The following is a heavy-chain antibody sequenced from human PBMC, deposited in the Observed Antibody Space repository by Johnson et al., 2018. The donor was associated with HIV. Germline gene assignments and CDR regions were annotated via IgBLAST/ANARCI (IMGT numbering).Heavy chain of an antibody. V-gene: IGHV3-11*01. CDR3: ARVLAAAVSDAFDI. CDR1: GLTFSNAW. Sequence: QVQLVESGGGVVKPGGSLRLSCAASGLTFSNAWMSWIRQAPGKGLEWVSYISSSGSTIYYADSVKGRFTISRDNAKNSLYLQMNSLRADDTALYYCARVLAAAVSDAFDIWGQGTMFTVSS. D-gene: IGHD6-13*01. CDR2: ISSSGSTI. J-gene: IGHJ3*02.